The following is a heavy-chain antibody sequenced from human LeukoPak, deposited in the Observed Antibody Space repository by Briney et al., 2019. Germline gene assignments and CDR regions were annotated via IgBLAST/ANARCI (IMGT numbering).Heavy chain of an antibody. CDR1: GFTFKNAW. CDR3: RSGYDY. Sequence: GGSLRLSCAASGFTFKNAWMTWVRQAPGKGLEGVGRIKSKTDGETTHYAVPVNRRFIISRNDSKNTVYLEMNTLKTEDTAVYYCRSGYDYWGQGTLVTVSS. D-gene: IGHD3-22*01. V-gene: IGHV3-15*05. CDR2: IKSKTDGETT. J-gene: IGHJ4*02.